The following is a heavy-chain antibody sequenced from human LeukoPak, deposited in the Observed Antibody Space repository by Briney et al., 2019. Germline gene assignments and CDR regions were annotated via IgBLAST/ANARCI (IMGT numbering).Heavy chain of an antibody. CDR1: GGSISSSSYY. CDR3: ARRGRLRRNLDY. D-gene: IGHD4-17*01. V-gene: IGHV4-39*07. Sequence: SETLSLTCTVSGGSISSSSYYWGWIRQPPGKGLEWIGSIYYSGSTYYNPSLKSRVTISVDTSKNQFSLKLSSVTAADTAVYYCARRGRLRRNLDYWGQGTLVTVSS. J-gene: IGHJ4*02. CDR2: IYYSGST.